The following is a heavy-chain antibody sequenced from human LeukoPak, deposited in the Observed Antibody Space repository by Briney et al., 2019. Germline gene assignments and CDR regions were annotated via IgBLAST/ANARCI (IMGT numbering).Heavy chain of an antibody. D-gene: IGHD5-18*01. CDR1: GGSISSGGYY. V-gene: IGHV4-31*03. CDR3: ARGPDGGYSYGYEYFDY. Sequence: SETLSLTCTVSGGSISSGGYYWSWTRQHPGKGLEWIGYIYYSGSTYYNPSLKSRVTISVDTSKNQFSLKLSSVTAADTAVYYCARGPDGGYSYGYEYFDYWGQGTLVTVSS. CDR2: IYYSGST. J-gene: IGHJ4*02.